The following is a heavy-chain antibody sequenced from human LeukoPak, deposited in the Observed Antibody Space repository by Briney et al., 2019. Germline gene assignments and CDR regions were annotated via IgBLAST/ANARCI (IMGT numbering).Heavy chain of an antibody. V-gene: IGHV3-23*01. CDR1: GFTFDDYA. CDR3: ARIYSSSSPHFDY. CDR2: ISGSGGST. J-gene: IGHJ4*02. Sequence: GGSLRLSCAASGFTFDDYAMHWVRQAPGKGLEWVSAISGSGGSTYYADSVKGRFTISRDNSKNTLYLQMNSLRAEDTAVYYCARIYSSSSPHFDYWGQGTLVTVSS. D-gene: IGHD6-6*01.